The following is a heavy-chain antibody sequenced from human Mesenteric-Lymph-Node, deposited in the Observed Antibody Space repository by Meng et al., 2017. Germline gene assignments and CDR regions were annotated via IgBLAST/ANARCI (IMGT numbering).Heavy chain of an antibody. Sequence: QVQLVQSGFELKKPGASVKVSCKASGYTFTSYAINWVRQAPGQGLEWMGWIKGNTGDPAYAQGFTGRFVFSLDTSVSTAYLEISSLETEDTAVYYCARLSWGVTGNDYWGQGTLVTVSS. V-gene: IGHV7-4-1*02. CDR2: IKGNTGDP. J-gene: IGHJ4*02. CDR1: GYTFTSYA. D-gene: IGHD6-19*01. CDR3: ARLSWGVTGNDY.